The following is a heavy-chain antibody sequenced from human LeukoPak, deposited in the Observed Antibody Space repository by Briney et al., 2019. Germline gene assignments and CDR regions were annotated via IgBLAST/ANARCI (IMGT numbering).Heavy chain of an antibody. D-gene: IGHD3-22*01. CDR2: ISGSATNT. CDR3: ARWPSYYYDSSGYSQGHAFDI. V-gene: IGHV3-23*01. J-gene: IGHJ3*02. Sequence: GGSLRLSCAASGFTFSTYAMSWVRQAPGKGLEWVSSISGSATNTYYADSVKGRFTISRDKSKNTLDLQMNSLRAEDTAVYYCARWPSYYYDSSGYSQGHAFDICGQGTMVTVSS. CDR1: GFTFSTYA.